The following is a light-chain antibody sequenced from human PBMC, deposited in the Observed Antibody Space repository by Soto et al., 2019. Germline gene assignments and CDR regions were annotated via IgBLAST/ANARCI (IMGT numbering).Light chain of an antibody. J-gene: IGKJ5*01. CDR3: QQRHMWPIT. CDR2: GAS. V-gene: IGKV3D-20*02. Sequence: EIVLTQSPGTLSLSPGERATLSCRASQSVSSSSITWYQQKPGQAPRLLIYGASTRATGIPDRFSGSGSGTDFTLTISSLEPEDSAVYYCQQRHMWPITFGQGTRLEI. CDR1: QSVSSSS.